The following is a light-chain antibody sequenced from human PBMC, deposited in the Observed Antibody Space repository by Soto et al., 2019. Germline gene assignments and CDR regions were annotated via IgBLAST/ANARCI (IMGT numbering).Light chain of an antibody. CDR2: EVT. CDR3: SSYTRGNTYV. V-gene: IGLV2-14*01. J-gene: IGLJ1*01. Sequence: QAVLTQPASVSGSPGQSITISCTGTGSDIGAYNTVAWYRQHPRRVPKLMIYEVTNRPSGISNRFSGSKSGNTASLTISGLQAEDEGDYYCSSYTRGNTYVFGTGTKVTVL. CDR1: GSDIGAYNT.